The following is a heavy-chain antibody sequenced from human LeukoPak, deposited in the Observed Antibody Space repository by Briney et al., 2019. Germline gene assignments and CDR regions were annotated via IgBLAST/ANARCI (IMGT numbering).Heavy chain of an antibody. D-gene: IGHD4-11*01. CDR3: ARELTVKGTDWFDS. CDR2: IYTSGST. V-gene: IGHV4-4*07. Sequence: SETLSLTCTVSGDSINDYHWSWIRQPAGKGLEWIGRIYTSGSTNYNPSLKSRVTMTVDTSESQISLKTRSVTAADTAVYYCARELTVKGTDWFDSWGQGTLVSVSS. J-gene: IGHJ5*01. CDR1: GDSINDYH.